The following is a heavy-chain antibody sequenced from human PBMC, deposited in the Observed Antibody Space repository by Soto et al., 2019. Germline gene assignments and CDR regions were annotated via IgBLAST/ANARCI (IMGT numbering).Heavy chain of an antibody. D-gene: IGHD1-26*01. CDR3: GRDGVGATRLGWFDP. J-gene: IGHJ5*02. CDR1: GYTFIGYY. Sequence: QVQLVQSGPGVKKPGASGKVSCKASGYTFIGYYIHWVRQAPGQGLEWMGRINPRSGDTTFAQKFQGRLTMTRDTSISTAYMDVSSLRSDDTAVYYCGRDGVGATRLGWFDPWGQGSLVTVSS. CDR2: INPRSGDT. V-gene: IGHV1-2*06.